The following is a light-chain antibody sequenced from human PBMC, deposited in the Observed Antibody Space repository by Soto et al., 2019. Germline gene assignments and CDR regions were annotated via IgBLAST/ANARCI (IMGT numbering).Light chain of an antibody. J-gene: IGKJ5*01. V-gene: IGKV1-8*01. CDR1: QGISSY. Sequence: AIRMTQSPSSFSASTGDRVTITCRASQGISSYLDWYQQKPGKAPKLLIYAASTLQSGVPSRFSGSGSGTDFTLTISCLQSEDFATYYCQQYYSYPRITFGQGTRLEI. CDR2: AAS. CDR3: QQYYSYPRIT.